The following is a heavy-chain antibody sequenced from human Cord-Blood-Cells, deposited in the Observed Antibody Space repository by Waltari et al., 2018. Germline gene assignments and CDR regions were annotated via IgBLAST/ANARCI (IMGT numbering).Heavy chain of an antibody. Sequence: QVQLVQSGAEVKKPGASVKVSCKASGYTFTSYAMHWVRQAPGQRLEWMGWINAGNGNTKYSQKFQGRVTITRDTSASTAYMELSSLRSEDTAVYYCAGDDYSNYPKYYYYGMDVWGQGTTVTVSS. D-gene: IGHD4-4*01. CDR1: GYTFTSYA. J-gene: IGHJ6*02. V-gene: IGHV1-3*01. CDR2: INAGNGNT. CDR3: AGDDYSNYPKYYYYGMDV.